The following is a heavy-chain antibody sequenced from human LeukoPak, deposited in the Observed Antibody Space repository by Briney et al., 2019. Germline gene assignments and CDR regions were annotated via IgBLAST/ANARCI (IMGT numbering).Heavy chain of an antibody. D-gene: IGHD6-13*01. Sequence: PSETLSLTCTVSGYSISSGYYWGWIRQPPGKGLEWIGSIYHSGSTYYNPSLKSRVTISVDTSKNQFSLKLSSVTAADTAVYYCAREGVEYSSSWYPFDPWGQGTLVTVSS. CDR2: IYHSGST. J-gene: IGHJ5*02. V-gene: IGHV4-38-2*02. CDR1: GYSISSGYY. CDR3: AREGVEYSSSWYPFDP.